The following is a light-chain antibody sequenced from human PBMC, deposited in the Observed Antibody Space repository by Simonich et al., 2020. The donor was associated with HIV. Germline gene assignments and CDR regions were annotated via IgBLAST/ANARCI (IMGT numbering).Light chain of an antibody. CDR1: QSISSY. CDR2: AAS. J-gene: IGKJ1*01. V-gene: IGKV1-39*01. CDR3: QQYNRYPVT. Sequence: DIQMTQSPSSLSASVGDRVTITCRASQSISSYLNWYQQKPGKAPKLLIYAASSLQSGVPSSFSGSGSWTDFTLTISSLQPEDFATYYCQQYNRYPVTFGQGTKVEIK.